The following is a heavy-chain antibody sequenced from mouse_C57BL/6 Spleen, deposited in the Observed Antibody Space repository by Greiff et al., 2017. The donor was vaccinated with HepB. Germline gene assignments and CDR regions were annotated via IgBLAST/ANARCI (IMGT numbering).Heavy chain of an antibody. Sequence: EVKVEESGGGLVQPGGSMKLSCVASGFTFSNYWMNWVRQSPEKGLEWVAQIRLKSDNYATHYAESVKGRFTISRDDSKSSVYLQMNNLRAEDTGIYYCTEGFPFGYWGQGTTLTVSS. CDR3: TEGFPFGY. J-gene: IGHJ2*01. CDR1: GFTFSNYW. V-gene: IGHV6-3*01. CDR2: IRLKSDNYAT.